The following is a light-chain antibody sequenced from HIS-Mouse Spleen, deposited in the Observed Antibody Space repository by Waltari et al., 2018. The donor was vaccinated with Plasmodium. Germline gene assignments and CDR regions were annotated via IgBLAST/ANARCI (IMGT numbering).Light chain of an antibody. Sequence: SYELTPPPSVSVSPGQTARTTCSGDALHKKYAYWYQQKSGQAPVLVIYEDSKRPSGIPERFSGSSSGTMATLTISGAQVEDEADYYCYSTDSSGNHRVFGGGTKLTVL. J-gene: IGLJ3*02. CDR1: ALHKKY. CDR2: EDS. CDR3: YSTDSSGNHRV. V-gene: IGLV3-10*01.